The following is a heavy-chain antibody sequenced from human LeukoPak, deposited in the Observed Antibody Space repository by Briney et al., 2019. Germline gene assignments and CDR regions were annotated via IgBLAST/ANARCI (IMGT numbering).Heavy chain of an antibody. J-gene: IGHJ5*02. CDR1: GFTFSSYS. CDR2: ISDSGGST. Sequence: GGSLRLSCAASGFTFSSYSMSWVRQAPGKGLEWVSAISDSGGSTYYADSVKGRFTISRDNTKNTLYLQMNSLRAEDTAVYYCAKDPMLEWLSCLDGFDPWGQGTLVTVSS. V-gene: IGHV3-23*01. D-gene: IGHD3-3*01. CDR3: AKDPMLEWLSCLDGFDP.